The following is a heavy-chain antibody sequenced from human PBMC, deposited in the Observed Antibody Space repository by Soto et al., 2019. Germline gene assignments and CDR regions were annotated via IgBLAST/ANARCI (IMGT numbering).Heavy chain of an antibody. J-gene: IGHJ4*02. D-gene: IGHD4-17*01. V-gene: IGHV3-30*03. CDR3: ARRQDDYGDVGGGGAFDY. Sequence: QVQLVESGGGVVQPGRSLRLSCAASGFTFSSYGMHWVRQAPGKGLEWVAVISYDGSNKYYADSVKGRFTISRDNSKNTLYLQMNSRRAEDTAVYYCARRQDDYGDVGGGGAFDYWGQGTLVTVSS. CDR1: GFTFSSYG. CDR2: ISYDGSNK.